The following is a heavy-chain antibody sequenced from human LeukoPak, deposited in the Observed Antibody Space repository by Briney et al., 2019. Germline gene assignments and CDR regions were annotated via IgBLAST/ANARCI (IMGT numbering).Heavy chain of an antibody. V-gene: IGHV4-34*01. Sequence: SETLSLTCAVYGGSFSGYYWSWIRQPPGKGLEWIGEINHSGSTNYNPSLKSRVTISVDTSKNQFSLKLRSVTAADTAVYYFARHRFRRTYGSGSSSTFGRYYFDYWGQGTLVTVSS. CDR3: ARHRFRRTYGSGSSSTFGRYYFDY. J-gene: IGHJ4*02. CDR1: GGSFSGYY. D-gene: IGHD3-10*01. CDR2: INHSGST.